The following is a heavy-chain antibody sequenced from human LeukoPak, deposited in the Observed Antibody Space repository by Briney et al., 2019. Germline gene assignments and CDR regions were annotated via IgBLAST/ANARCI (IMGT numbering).Heavy chain of an antibody. CDR3: ARDRGHYYDSSGLRCAFDI. CDR2: ISSSGSTI. CDR1: GFTFSSYE. V-gene: IGHV3-48*03. D-gene: IGHD3-22*01. J-gene: IGHJ3*02. Sequence: GGSLRLSCAASGFTFSSYEMNWVRQAPGKGLEWVSYISSSGSTIYYADSVKGRFTISRDNAKNSLYLQMNSLRAEDTAVYYCARDRGHYYDSSGLRCAFDIWGQGTMVTLPS.